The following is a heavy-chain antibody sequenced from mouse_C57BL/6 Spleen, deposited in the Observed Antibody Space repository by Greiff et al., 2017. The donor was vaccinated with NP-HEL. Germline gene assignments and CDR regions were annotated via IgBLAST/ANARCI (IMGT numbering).Heavy chain of an antibody. CDR2: ISYDGSN. V-gene: IGHV3-6*01. D-gene: IGHD1-1*01. J-gene: IGHJ4*01. Sequence: EVKLMESGPGLVKPSQSLSLTCSVTGYSITSGYYWNWIRQFPGNKLEWMGYISYDGSNNYNPSLKNRISITRDTSKNQFFLKLNSVTTEDTATYYCARAITTVVADYAMDYWGQGTSVTVSS. CDR3: ARAITTVVADYAMDY. CDR1: GYSITSGYY.